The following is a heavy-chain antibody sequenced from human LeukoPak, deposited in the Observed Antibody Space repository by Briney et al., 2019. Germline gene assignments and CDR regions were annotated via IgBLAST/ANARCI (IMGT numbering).Heavy chain of an antibody. Sequence: SETLSLTCAVSGGSISSSNWWSWVRQPPGKGLEWIGEIYHSGSTNYNPSLKSRVTISVDKSKNQFSLKLSSVTAADTAVYYCAKIAVASDDAFDIWGQGTMVTVSS. CDR3: AKIAVASDDAFDI. CDR1: GGSISSSNW. D-gene: IGHD6-19*01. V-gene: IGHV4-4*02. CDR2: IYHSGST. J-gene: IGHJ3*02.